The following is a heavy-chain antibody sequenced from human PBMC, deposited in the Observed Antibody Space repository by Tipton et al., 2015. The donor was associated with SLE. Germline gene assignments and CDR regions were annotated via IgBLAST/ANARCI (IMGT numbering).Heavy chain of an antibody. V-gene: IGHV4-59*11. CDR3: ARDNPHDFWSVSAFDI. CDR1: GGSISSHY. Sequence: TLSLTCTVSGGSISSHYWSWIRQPPGKGLEWIGYIYYSGSTNYNPSLQSRVTISVDTSKNQFSLKLSSVTAADTAVYYCARDNPHDFWSVSAFDIWGQGTMVTVSS. D-gene: IGHD3-3*01. CDR2: IYYSGST. J-gene: IGHJ3*02.